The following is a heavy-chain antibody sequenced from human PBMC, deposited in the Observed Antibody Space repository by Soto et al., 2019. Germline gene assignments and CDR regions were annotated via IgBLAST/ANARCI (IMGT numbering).Heavy chain of an antibody. J-gene: IGHJ4*02. CDR3: ARSYTVATILVMGPHDLGCFDY. D-gene: IGHD5-12*01. Sequence: QVQLVQSGAEVKKPGASVKVSCKASGYTFTSYAMHWVRQAPGQRLEWMGWINAGNGNTKHSQKFQGRVTITRYTSASTAYMELSSLRSEDTAVYYCARSYTVATILVMGPHDLGCFDYWGQGTLVTVSS. V-gene: IGHV1-3*01. CDR1: GYTFTSYA. CDR2: INAGNGNT.